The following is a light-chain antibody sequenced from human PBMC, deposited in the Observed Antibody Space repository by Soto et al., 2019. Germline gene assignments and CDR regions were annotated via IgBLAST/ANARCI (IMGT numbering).Light chain of an antibody. J-gene: IGLJ1*01. CDR2: EVS. V-gene: IGLV2-14*01. CDR3: SSYTGSITPYV. CDR1: SSDVGGYNS. Sequence: QSVLTQPASVSGSPGQSITISCTGTSSDVGGYNSVSWYQQHPDKAPKLIIYEVSNRPSGVSGRFSGSKSGNTASLTISGLQAEDEADYYCSSYTGSITPYVFGTGTKLTVL.